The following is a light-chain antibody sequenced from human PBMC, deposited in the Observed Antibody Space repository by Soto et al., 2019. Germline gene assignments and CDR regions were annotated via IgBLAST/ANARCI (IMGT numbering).Light chain of an antibody. Sequence: QSALTQPASVSGSPGQSIAISCTGTNSDVGAYNFVSWYQQYPGKAPKLIIHEVNNRPSGVSDRFSGSKSGNTASLTISGLQADDEADYYCSSFTTYITRVFGTGTKLTVL. CDR2: EVN. V-gene: IGLV2-14*01. CDR1: NSDVGAYNF. J-gene: IGLJ1*01. CDR3: SSFTTYITRV.